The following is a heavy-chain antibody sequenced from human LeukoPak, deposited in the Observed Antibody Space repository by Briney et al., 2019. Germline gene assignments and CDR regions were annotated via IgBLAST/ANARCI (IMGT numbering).Heavy chain of an antibody. CDR3: ARVALSGWYQWFDP. D-gene: IGHD6-19*01. J-gene: IGHJ5*02. CDR1: GYTFTSYG. Sequence: ASVKVSCKASGYTFTSYGISWVRQAPGQGLEWMGWISAYNGNTNYAKKLQGRVTMTTDTSTSTAYMELRSLRSDDTAVYYCARVALSGWYQWFDPWGQGTLVTVSS. V-gene: IGHV1-18*01. CDR2: ISAYNGNT.